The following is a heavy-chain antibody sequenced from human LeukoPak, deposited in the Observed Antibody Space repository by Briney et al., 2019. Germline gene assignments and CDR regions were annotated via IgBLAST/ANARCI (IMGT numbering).Heavy chain of an antibody. Sequence: ASVKVSCKASGYTFTSHEIMWVRQATGQGLEWMGWMNANSGTTHYAQNFQGRVTMTRNTPTSTAYMELSRLRSEDTGVYYCARRAESPYYYYYYMDVWGKGTTVTVSS. CDR1: GYTFTSHE. V-gene: IGHV1-8*01. CDR2: MNANSGTT. J-gene: IGHJ6*03. CDR3: ARRAESPYYYYYYMDV.